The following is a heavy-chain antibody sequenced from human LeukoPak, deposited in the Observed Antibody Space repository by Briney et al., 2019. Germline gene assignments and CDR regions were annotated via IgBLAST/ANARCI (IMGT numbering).Heavy chain of an antibody. CDR3: ASGFGFDCSSTSCSYFDY. D-gene: IGHD2-2*01. J-gene: IGHJ4*02. CDR2: IKQDGSEK. Sequence: PGGSLRLSCAASGFTFSSYWMSWVRQAPGKGLEWVADIKQDGSEKYYVDSVKGRFTISRDNAKNSRYLQMNSLRAEDTAVYYCASGFGFDCSSTSCSYFDYWGQGTLVTVSS. V-gene: IGHV3-7*01. CDR1: GFTFSSYW.